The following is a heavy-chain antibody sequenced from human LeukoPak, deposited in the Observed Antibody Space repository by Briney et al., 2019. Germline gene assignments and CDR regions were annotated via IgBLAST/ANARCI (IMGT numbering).Heavy chain of an antibody. CDR1: GDSSSSGGYY. D-gene: IGHD3-10*01. CDR2: IYTNGNT. J-gene: IGHJ4*02. Sequence: SETLSVTCTASGDSSSSGGYYWSWIRQPAGKGLEWIGRIYTNGNTNYNPSLKSRATISVETSKNQVSLKLSSVTAADTAVYYCASNSFAYYGSGSYSVDYWGQGTLVTVSS. CDR3: ASNSFAYYGSGSYSVDY. V-gene: IGHV4-61*02.